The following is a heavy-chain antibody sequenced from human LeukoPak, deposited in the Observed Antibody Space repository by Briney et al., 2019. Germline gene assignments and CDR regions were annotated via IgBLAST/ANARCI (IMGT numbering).Heavy chain of an antibody. J-gene: IGHJ4*02. Sequence: SETLSLTCAVSVDSICSYYGSCIPQPAGEGLECFGRIYTSGNNNYNPFLKSRVTMSVDTSENQFSLKLSSMTAADTAVYYGAREDPLYYYDSSGYSETTYYWGQGTLVTVSS. CDR3: AREDPLYYYDSSGYSETTYY. V-gene: IGHV4-4*07. D-gene: IGHD3-22*01. CDR1: VDSICSYY. CDR2: IYTSGNN.